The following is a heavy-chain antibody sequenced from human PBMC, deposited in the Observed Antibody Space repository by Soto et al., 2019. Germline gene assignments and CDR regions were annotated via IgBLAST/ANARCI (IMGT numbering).Heavy chain of an antibody. V-gene: IGHV3-49*03. J-gene: IGHJ4*02. CDR2: ITSKRYGGTT. CDR3: SRVPRRRRNLGNEFDY. Sequence: SGGSLRLSCTGSGFSFGDYAMVWFRQAPGKGVEWVGFITSKRYGGTTEFAPSVKGRFLISRDDSNSIAYLEMNSLRTEDSAMYYCSRVPRRRRNLGNEFDYWGQGTLVTVSS. CDR1: GFSFGDYA. D-gene: IGHD7-27*01.